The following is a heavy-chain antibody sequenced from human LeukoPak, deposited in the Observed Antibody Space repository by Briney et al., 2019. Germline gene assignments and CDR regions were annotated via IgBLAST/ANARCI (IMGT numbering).Heavy chain of an antibody. J-gene: IGHJ4*02. V-gene: IGHV1-46*01. D-gene: IGHD4-17*01. CDR3: ATGLGDFWNFDY. Sequence: ASVKVSCKASGYTFTSYYMHWVRQDPGQGLEWRGIINPSGGSTSYAQKFQGRVTMTRDTSTSTVYMELSSLRSEDTAVYYCATGLGDFWNFDYWGQGTLVTVSS. CDR2: INPSGGST. CDR1: GYTFTSYY.